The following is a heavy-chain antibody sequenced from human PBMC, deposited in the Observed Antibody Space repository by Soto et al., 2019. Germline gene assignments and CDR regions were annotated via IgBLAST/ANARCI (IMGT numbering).Heavy chain of an antibody. Sequence: QVQLQESGPGLVKPSEILSLTCTVSGGSISSYYWSWIRQPPGKGLEWIGYIYYSGSTNYNPSLKSRVTISVDTSKNQFSLKLSSVTAADTAVYYCARRYGGSIDYWGQGTLVTVSS. CDR3: ARRYGGSIDY. D-gene: IGHD2-15*01. CDR2: IYYSGST. CDR1: GGSISSYY. J-gene: IGHJ4*02. V-gene: IGHV4-59*08.